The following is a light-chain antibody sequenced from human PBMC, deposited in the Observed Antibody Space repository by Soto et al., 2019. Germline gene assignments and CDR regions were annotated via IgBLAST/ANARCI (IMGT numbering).Light chain of an antibody. CDR3: QQYNNWPPIT. Sequence: EIVMTQSPVTLSVSPGERATLSCRASQSVANKLAWYQQKPGKAPRLLIYGASTRATGIPARFSGSGSGTEFTLTISSLQSEDFAVYYCQQYNNWPPITFGQGTRLEIK. V-gene: IGKV3D-15*01. J-gene: IGKJ5*01. CDR1: QSVANK. CDR2: GAS.